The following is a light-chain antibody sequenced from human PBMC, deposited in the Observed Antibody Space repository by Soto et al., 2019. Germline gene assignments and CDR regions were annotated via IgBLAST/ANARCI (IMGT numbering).Light chain of an antibody. CDR1: SSGVGDYNY. J-gene: IGLJ2*01. V-gene: IGLV2-14*01. CDR2: EVS. CDR3: SSYTSSSTPVV. Sequence: QSALTQPASVSGSPGQSITISCTGTSSGVGDYNYVSWYQQHPGKAPKLMIYEVSNRPSGVSNRFSGSKSGNTASLTVSGLQAEDEADYYCSSYTSSSTPVVFGGGTKLTVL.